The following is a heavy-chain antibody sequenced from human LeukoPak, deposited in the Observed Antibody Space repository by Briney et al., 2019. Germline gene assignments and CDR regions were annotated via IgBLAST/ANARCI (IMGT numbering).Heavy chain of an antibody. V-gene: IGHV3-33*01. CDR3: ARGWVVATGGFDM. CDR1: GFTFNTYG. J-gene: IGHJ3*02. D-gene: IGHD2-8*02. CDR2: IWYDGGIK. Sequence: GGSLRLSCAASGFTFNTYGMNWVRQAPGKGLEWVAIIWYDGGIKYYADSVKGRFTISRDNSKNTVYLQMNSLRGEDTAVYFCARGWVVATGGFDMWGQGTMVTVSS.